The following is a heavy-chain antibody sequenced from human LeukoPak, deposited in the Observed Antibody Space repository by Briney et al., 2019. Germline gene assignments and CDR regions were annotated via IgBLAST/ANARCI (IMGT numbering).Heavy chain of an antibody. CDR2: ISYNVHS. CDR3: ARVSAAGTGPDY. Sequence: PSETLSLTCTVSGGSVSSSNYYWTWIRQPPGKGLEWVGFISYNVHSDYNPSLKSRVTISVDTSKNQFSLRLSSVTAADTAIYYCARVSAAGTGPDYWGQGTLVTVSS. J-gene: IGHJ4*02. CDR1: GGSVSSSNYY. D-gene: IGHD6-13*01. V-gene: IGHV4-61*01.